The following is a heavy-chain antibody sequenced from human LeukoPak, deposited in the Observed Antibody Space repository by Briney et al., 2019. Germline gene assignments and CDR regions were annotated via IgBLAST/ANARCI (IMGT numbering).Heavy chain of an antibody. CDR3: ARVKPWDGYNPYYLDY. D-gene: IGHD5-24*01. CDR2: MNPNSGNT. V-gene: IGHV1-8*03. J-gene: IGHJ4*02. CDR1: GYTFTSYD. Sequence: ASVKASCKASGYTFTSYDINWVRQATGQGLEWMGWMNPNSGNTGYAQKFQGRVTITRNSSISTAYMELSSLRSEDTAVYYCARVKPWDGYNPYYLDYWGQGTPVTVSS.